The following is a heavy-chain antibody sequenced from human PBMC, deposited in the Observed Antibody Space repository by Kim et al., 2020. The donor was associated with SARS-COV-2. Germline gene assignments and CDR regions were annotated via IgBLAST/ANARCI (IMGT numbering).Heavy chain of an antibody. D-gene: IGHD4-17*01. J-gene: IGHJ5*02. Sequence: ASVKVSCKASGYTFTGYYMHWVRQAPGQGLEWMGWINPNSGGTNYAQKFQGRVTMTRDTSISTAYMELSRLRSDDTAVYYCARDGTLSVTTYWFDPWGQGTLVTVSS. CDR1: GYTFTGYY. CDR2: INPNSGGT. V-gene: IGHV1-2*02. CDR3: ARDGTLSVTTYWFDP.